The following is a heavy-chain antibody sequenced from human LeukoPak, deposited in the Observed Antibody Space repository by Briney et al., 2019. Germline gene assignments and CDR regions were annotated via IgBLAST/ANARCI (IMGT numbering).Heavy chain of an antibody. CDR3: ARGEWFRELYYFYY. J-gene: IGHJ4*02. V-gene: IGHV1-2*02. Sequence: ASVKVSCKASGYTFTGYYMHWVRQAPGQGLEWMGWINPNSGGTNYAQKFQGRVTMTRDTSISTAYMELSRLRSDDTAVYYCARGEWFRELYYFYYWGQGTLVTVSS. CDR2: INPNSGGT. CDR1: GYTFTGYY. D-gene: IGHD3-10*01.